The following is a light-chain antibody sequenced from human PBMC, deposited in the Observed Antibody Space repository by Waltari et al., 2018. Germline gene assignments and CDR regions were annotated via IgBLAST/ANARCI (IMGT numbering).Light chain of an antibody. V-gene: IGLV2-14*01. CDR2: EVN. CDR1: STDIGGSNY. Sequence: QSALTQPASVSGSPGQSITISCTGTSTDIGGSNYVSWYQQYPGKAPKLMIYEVNNRPSEVSNRFSGSKSGNTASLTISGLQAEDEADYYCGSYTTSSRDYVFGTGTKVTVL. CDR3: GSYTTSSRDYV. J-gene: IGLJ1*01.